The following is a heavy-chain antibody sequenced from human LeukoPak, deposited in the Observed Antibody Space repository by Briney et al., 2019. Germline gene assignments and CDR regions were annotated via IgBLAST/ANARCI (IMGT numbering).Heavy chain of an antibody. J-gene: IGHJ3*02. CDR2: ISSRSDSI. V-gene: IGHV3-48*02. CDR1: GFTFSSYG. Sequence: GGSQRLSCAASGFTFSSYGMNWVRQAPGKRLEWVSYISSRSDSIYYADSVKGRFTISRDNAENSLYLQMNSLRDEDTAVYYCVRDHVYAFDIWGQGTMVTVSS. CDR3: VRDHVYAFDI.